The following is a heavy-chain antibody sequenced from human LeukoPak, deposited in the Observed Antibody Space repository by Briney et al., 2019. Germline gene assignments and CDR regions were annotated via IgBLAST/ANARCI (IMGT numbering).Heavy chain of an antibody. CDR1: GFSFSSYW. Sequence: GGSLRLSCAASGFSFSSYWMSWVRQAPGKGLEWVANINQDGSEKYYVDSVKGRFTISRDNAKNSLYLQMTSLRAEDTAVYYCARARDYYYMDVWGKGTTVTISS. V-gene: IGHV3-7*01. CDR3: ARARDYYYMDV. CDR2: INQDGSEK. J-gene: IGHJ6*03.